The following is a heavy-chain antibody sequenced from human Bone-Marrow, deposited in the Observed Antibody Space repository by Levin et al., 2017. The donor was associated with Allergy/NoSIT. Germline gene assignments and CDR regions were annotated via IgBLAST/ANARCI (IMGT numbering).Heavy chain of an antibody. V-gene: IGHV3-21*01. D-gene: IGHD3-3*01. CDR3: ARSAPYDFWSGYPKCPFDY. CDR1: GFTFSSYS. Sequence: PGGSLRLSCAASGFTFSSYSMNWVRQAPGKGLEWVSSISSSSSYIYYADSVKGRFTISRDNAKNSLYLQMNSLRAEDTAVYYCARSAPYDFWSGYPKCPFDYWGQGTLVTVSS. J-gene: IGHJ4*02. CDR2: ISSSSSYI.